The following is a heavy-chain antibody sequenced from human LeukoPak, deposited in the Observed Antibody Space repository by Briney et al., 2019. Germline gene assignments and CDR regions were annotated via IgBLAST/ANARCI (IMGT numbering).Heavy chain of an antibody. Sequence: SETLSLTCAVYGGSFSGYYWSWIRQPPGEGLEWIGEINHSGSTNYNPSLKSRVTISVDTSKNQFSLKLSSVTAADTAVYYCARALCGSGSRGAFDYWGQGTLVTVSS. CDR2: INHSGST. CDR3: ARALCGSGSRGAFDY. CDR1: GGSFSGYY. J-gene: IGHJ4*02. V-gene: IGHV4-34*01. D-gene: IGHD3-10*01.